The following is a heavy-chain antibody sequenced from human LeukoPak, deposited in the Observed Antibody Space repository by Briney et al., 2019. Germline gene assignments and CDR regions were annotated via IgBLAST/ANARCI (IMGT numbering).Heavy chain of an antibody. V-gene: IGHV3-23*01. CDR2: ISGSGGST. Sequence: PGGTLRLSCAASGFTFSSYDMSWVCQAPGKGLEWVSAISGSGGSTYYADSVKGRFTISRDNSKNTLYLQMNSLRAEDTAVYYCVLLRYFDPGWFDPWGQGTLVTVSS. J-gene: IGHJ5*02. CDR1: GFTFSSYD. CDR3: VLLRYFDPGWFDP. D-gene: IGHD3-9*01.